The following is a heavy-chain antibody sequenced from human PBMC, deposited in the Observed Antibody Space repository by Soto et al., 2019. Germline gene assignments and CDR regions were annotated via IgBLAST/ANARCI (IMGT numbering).Heavy chain of an antibody. J-gene: IGHJ5*02. D-gene: IGHD1-7*01. CDR3: ARYRNWNYVRWFDP. CDR2: IYHSGST. Sequence: SETLSLTCAVSGGSISSGGYSWSWIRQPPGKGLEWIGYIYHSGSTYYNPSLKSRVTISVDRSKNQFSLKLSSVTAADTAVYYCARYRNWNYVRWFDPWGQGTLVTVSS. CDR1: GGSISSGGYS. V-gene: IGHV4-30-2*01.